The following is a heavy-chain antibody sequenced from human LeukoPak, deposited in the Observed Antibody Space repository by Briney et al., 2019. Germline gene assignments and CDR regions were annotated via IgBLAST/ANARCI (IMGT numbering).Heavy chain of an antibody. D-gene: IGHD6-13*01. CDR3: ASRQSPYSSSWYRVGAFDI. CDR1: GGSFSGYY. Sequence: SETLSLTCAVYGGSFSGYYWSWIRQPPGKGLEWIGGINHSGSTNYNPSLKSRVTISVDTSKNQFSLKLSSVTAADTAVYYCASRQSPYSSSWYRVGAFDIWGQGTMVTVSS. CDR2: INHSGST. V-gene: IGHV4-34*01. J-gene: IGHJ3*02.